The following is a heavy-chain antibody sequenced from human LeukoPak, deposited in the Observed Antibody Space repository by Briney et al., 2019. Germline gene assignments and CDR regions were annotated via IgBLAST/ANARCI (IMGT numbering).Heavy chain of an antibody. CDR2: IDWDDDK. J-gene: IGHJ4*02. Sequence: SGPTLVNPTQTLTLTCTFSGFSLSTSGMRVSWIRQPPGKALEWLERIDWDDDKFYSTSLKTRLTISKDTSKNQVVLTMTNMDPVDTATYYCARSPTKYCSGGSCYGAFDYWGQGTLVTVSS. CDR1: GFSLSTSGMR. CDR3: ARSPTKYCSGGSCYGAFDY. D-gene: IGHD2-15*01. V-gene: IGHV2-70*04.